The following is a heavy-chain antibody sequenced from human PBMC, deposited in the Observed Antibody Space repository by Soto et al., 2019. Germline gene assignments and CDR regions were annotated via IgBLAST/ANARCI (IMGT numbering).Heavy chain of an antibody. V-gene: IGHV3-72*01. CDR2: TRNKANSYTT. J-gene: IGHJ4*02. Sequence: PGGSLRLSCAASGFTFSDHYMDWVRQAPGKGLEWVGRTRNKANSYTTEYAASVKGRFTISRDDSKNSLYLQMNSLKTEDTAVYYCAGGFYDFWSGYYTFWGQGTLVTVSS. CDR3: AGGFYDFWSGYYTF. CDR1: GFTFSDHY. D-gene: IGHD3-3*01.